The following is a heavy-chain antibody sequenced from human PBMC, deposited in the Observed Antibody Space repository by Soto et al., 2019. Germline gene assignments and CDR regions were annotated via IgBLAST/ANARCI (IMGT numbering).Heavy chain of an antibody. CDR2: IYYSGST. J-gene: IGHJ5*02. Sequence: SETVSLTCTVSGGSISSYYWSWIRQPPGKGLEWIGSIYYSGSTYYNPSLKSRVTISVDTSKNQFSLKLSSVTAADTAVYYCATQEVGGSYVYTFDPWGQGTLVTVSS. CDR1: GGSISSYY. D-gene: IGHD1-26*01. CDR3: ATQEVGGSYVYTFDP. V-gene: IGHV4-59*05.